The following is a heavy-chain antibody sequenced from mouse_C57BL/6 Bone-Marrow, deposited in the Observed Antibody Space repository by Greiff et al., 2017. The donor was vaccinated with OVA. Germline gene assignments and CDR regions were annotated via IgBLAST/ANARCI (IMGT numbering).Heavy chain of an antibody. CDR3: ARWDYGSHYWYCDV. D-gene: IGHD1-1*01. V-gene: IGHV3-8*01. J-gene: IGHJ1*03. CDR1: GYSITSDY. Sequence: EVHLVESGPGLAKPSQTLSLTCSVTGYSITSDYWNWIRKFPGNKLEYMGYISYSGSTYYNPSLKSRISITRATSKNQSYLQLKSVTTENTATYYRARWDYGSHYWYCDVWGTGTTGTVSA. CDR2: ISYSGST.